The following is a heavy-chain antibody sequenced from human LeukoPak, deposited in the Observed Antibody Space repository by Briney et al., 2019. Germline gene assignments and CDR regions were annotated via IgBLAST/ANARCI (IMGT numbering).Heavy chain of an antibody. CDR2: INPNSGGT. D-gene: IGHD2-15*01. CDR3: ARDVAATNPYYYYYYMDV. J-gene: IGHJ6*03. Sequence: GASVKVSCKASGYTFTGYYMHWVRQPPGQGLEWMGWINPNSGGTNYAQKFQGRVTMTRDTSISTAYMELSRLRSDDTAVYYCARDVAATNPYYYYYYMDVWGKGTTVTVSS. CDR1: GYTFTGYY. V-gene: IGHV1-2*02.